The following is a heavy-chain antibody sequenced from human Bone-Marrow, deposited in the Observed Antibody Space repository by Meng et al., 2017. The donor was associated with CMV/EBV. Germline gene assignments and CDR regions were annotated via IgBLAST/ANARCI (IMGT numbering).Heavy chain of an antibody. CDR1: GGSFSGYY. J-gene: IGHJ6*02. Sequence: SETLSLTCAVYGGSFSGYYWSWIRQPPGKGLEWIGEINHSGSTNYNPSLKSRVTISVDTSKNQFSLKLSSVTAAETAVYYCARGRRRYYVGSGSQGGYGMDVWGQGTTVAVSS. D-gene: IGHD3-10*01. V-gene: IGHV4-34*01. CDR2: INHSGST. CDR3: ARGRRRYYVGSGSQGGYGMDV.